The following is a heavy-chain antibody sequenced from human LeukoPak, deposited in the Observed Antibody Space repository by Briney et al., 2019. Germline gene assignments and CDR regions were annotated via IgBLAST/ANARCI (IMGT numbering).Heavy chain of an antibody. D-gene: IGHD3-3*01. CDR2: ISYDGSNK. Sequence: PGGSLRLSCAASGFTFSSYAMHWVRQAPGKGLEWVAVISYDGSNKYYADSVKGRFTISRDNSKNTLYLQMNSLRAKDTAVYYCARDRYYDFWSGYYAYYYYGMDVWGQGTTVTVSS. CDR3: ARDRYYDFWSGYYAYYYYGMDV. J-gene: IGHJ6*02. CDR1: GFTFSSYA. V-gene: IGHV3-30-3*01.